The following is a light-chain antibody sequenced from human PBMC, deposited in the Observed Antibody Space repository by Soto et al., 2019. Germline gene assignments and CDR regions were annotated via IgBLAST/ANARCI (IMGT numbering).Light chain of an antibody. CDR3: NSYTVSSTWV. J-gene: IGLJ3*02. CDR2: EVV. V-gene: IGLV2-14*01. Sequence: QSVLTQPASVSGSPGQSITISCTGTSSDVGGYGYVSWYQQHPGKAPKLMIYEVVNRPSGVSNRFSGSKSGNTASLTISGLQAEDEAVYYCNSYTVSSTWVFGGGTKVTVL. CDR1: SSDVGGYGY.